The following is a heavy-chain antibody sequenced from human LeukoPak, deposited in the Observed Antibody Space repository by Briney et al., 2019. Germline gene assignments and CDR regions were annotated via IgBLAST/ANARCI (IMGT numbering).Heavy chain of an antibody. D-gene: IGHD2-2*01. J-gene: IGHJ4*02. Sequence: PSETLSLTCTVSGGSISSGGYYWSWIRQHPGKGLEWIGYIYYSGSTYYNPSLKSRVTISVDTSKNQFSLKLSSVTAADTAVYYCARRRYCSSTSCRSAYFDYWGQGTPVTVSS. CDR2: IYYSGST. CDR3: ARRRYCSSTSCRSAYFDY. CDR1: GGSISSGGYY. V-gene: IGHV4-31*03.